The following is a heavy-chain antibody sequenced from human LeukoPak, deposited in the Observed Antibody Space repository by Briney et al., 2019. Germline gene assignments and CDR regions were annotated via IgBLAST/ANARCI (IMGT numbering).Heavy chain of an antibody. CDR3: ASPPPGYSSSWAFDY. J-gene: IGHJ4*02. Sequence: PSETLSLTCAVYGGSFSGYYWSWIRQPPGKGLEWIGEINHSGSTNYNPSLKSRVTISVDTSKNQFSLKLSSVTAADTAVYYCASPPPGYSSSWAFDYWGQGTLVTVSS. CDR1: GGSFSGYY. D-gene: IGHD6-13*01. V-gene: IGHV4-34*01. CDR2: INHSGST.